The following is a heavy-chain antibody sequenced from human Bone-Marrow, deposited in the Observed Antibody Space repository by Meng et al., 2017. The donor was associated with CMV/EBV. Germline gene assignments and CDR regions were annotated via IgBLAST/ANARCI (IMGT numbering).Heavy chain of an antibody. CDR1: GFTVSSNY. CDR3: AKVGSKWSFDY. V-gene: IGHV3-53*01. CDR2: IYSGGST. D-gene: IGHD1-26*01. Sequence: GESLKISCAASGFTVSSNYMSWVRQAPGKGLEWVSVIYSGGSTYYADSVKGRFTISRDNSKNTLYLQMNSLRAEDTAVYYCAKVGSKWSFDYWGQGPLVTVSS. J-gene: IGHJ4*02.